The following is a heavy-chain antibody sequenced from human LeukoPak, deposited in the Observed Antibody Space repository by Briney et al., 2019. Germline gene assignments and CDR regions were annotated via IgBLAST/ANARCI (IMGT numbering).Heavy chain of an antibody. CDR2: IYYSGST. CDR3: ARGGSTAMVMPETNWFDP. CDR1: GVSISSSSYY. J-gene: IGHJ5*02. D-gene: IGHD5-18*01. V-gene: IGHV4-39*07. Sequence: SETLSLTCTVSGVSISSSSYYWGWLRQPPGKGLEWIVSIYYSGSTYYNPSLKSRVTISVDTSKNQFSLKLSSVTAADTAVYYCARGGSTAMVMPETNWFDPWGQGTLVTVSS.